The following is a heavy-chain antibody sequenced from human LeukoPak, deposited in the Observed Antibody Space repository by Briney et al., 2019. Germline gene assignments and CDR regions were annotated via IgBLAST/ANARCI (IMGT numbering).Heavy chain of an antibody. CDR3: AREYSSWFDY. CDR1: GFTFSSYE. Sequence: GSLRLSCAASGFTFSSYEMNWVRQAPGKGLEWVSYISSSGSTIYYADSVKGRFTISRDNAKNSLYLQMNSLRAEDTAVYYCAREYSSWFDYRGQGTLVTVSS. V-gene: IGHV3-48*03. D-gene: IGHD6-13*01. CDR2: ISSSGSTI. J-gene: IGHJ4*02.